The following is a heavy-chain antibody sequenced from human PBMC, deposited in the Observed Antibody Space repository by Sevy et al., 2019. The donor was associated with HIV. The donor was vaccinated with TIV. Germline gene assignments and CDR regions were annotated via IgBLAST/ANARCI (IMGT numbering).Heavy chain of an antibody. Sequence: GGSLRLSCAASGFTFSNAWMSWVRQAPGKGLEWVGRIKSKTDGGTTDYAAPVKGRFTISRDDSKNTLYLQMNSLKTEDTAVYYCTTDRYCSGGSCYSYYYYYMDVWGQGTTVTVSS. D-gene: IGHD2-15*01. CDR2: IKSKTDGGTT. CDR1: GFTFSNAW. J-gene: IGHJ6*03. V-gene: IGHV3-15*01. CDR3: TTDRYCSGGSCYSYYYYYMDV.